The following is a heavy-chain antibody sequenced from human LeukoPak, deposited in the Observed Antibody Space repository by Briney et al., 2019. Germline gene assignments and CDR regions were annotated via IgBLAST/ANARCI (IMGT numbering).Heavy chain of an antibody. D-gene: IGHD3-16*01. Sequence: KPSETLSPTCTVSGGSISSYYWSWIRQPPGKGLEWIGYIYYSGSTNYNPSLKSRVTISVDTSKNQFSLKLSSVTAADTAVYYCARETSQKGAHYMDVWGKGTTVTISS. J-gene: IGHJ6*03. CDR3: ARETSQKGAHYMDV. V-gene: IGHV4-59*01. CDR2: IYYSGST. CDR1: GGSISSYY.